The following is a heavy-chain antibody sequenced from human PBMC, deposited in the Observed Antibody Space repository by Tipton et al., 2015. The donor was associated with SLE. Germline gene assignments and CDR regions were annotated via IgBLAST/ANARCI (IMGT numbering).Heavy chain of an antibody. CDR1: GGSISSYY. D-gene: IGHD2-8*01. Sequence: TLSLTRTVSGGSISSYYWSWIRQPPGKGLEWIGYIYYSGSTNYNPSLKSRVTISVDTSKNQFSLKLSSVTAADTAVYYCARRSYAMGGYYFDYWGQGTLVTVSS. CDR2: IYYSGST. CDR3: ARRSYAMGGYYFDY. V-gene: IGHV4-59*08. J-gene: IGHJ4*02.